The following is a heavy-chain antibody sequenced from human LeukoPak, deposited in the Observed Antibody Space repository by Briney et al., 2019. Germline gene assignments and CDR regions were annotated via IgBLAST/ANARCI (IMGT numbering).Heavy chain of an antibody. V-gene: IGHV4-30-4*08. CDR3: ARADHYYDAHDAFDI. J-gene: IGHJ3*02. CDR1: GGSISSDDYY. CDR2: IYYSGST. D-gene: IGHD3-22*01. Sequence: SETLSLTCTVSGGSISSDDYYWSWIRQPPGKGLEWIGYIYYSGSTYHNPSLKSRVTISVDTSKNQFSLKLSSVTAADTAVYYCARADHYYDAHDAFDIWGQGTMVTVSS.